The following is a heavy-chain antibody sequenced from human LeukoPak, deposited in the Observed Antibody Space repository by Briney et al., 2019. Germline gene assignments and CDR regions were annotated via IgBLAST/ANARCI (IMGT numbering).Heavy chain of an antibody. CDR2: IKQDGSEK. D-gene: IGHD2-2*01. CDR3: ARVSSSDFYYYMDV. J-gene: IGHJ6*03. Sequence: GGSLRLSCAASGFTFSSYWMSWVRQAPGKGLEWVANIKQDGSEKYYVDSVKGRFTVSSDNAKNSLYLQMNSLRAEDTAVYYCARVSSSDFYYYMDVWGKGTTVTVSS. CDR1: GFTFSSYW. V-gene: IGHV3-7*01.